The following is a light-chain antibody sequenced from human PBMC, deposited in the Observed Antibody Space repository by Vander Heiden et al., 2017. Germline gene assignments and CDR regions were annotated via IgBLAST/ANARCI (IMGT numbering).Light chain of an antibody. J-gene: IGKJ2*01. CDR3: QQSYSTPYT. CDR2: AAS. Sequence: DIQMTQSPSSLSASVGDRVTITCRASQSINSYLNWYQQKPGKAPKVLIYAASSLQSGVPSRFSGRGSGTDFTLTISSLQPEDFATYYCQQSYSTPYTFGQGTKLEIK. V-gene: IGKV1-39*01. CDR1: QSINSY.